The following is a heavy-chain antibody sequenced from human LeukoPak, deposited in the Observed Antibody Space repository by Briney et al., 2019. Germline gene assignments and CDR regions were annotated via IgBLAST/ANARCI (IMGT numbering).Heavy chain of an antibody. CDR3: AGLGVMVLVYQSES. V-gene: IGHV4-39*07. CDR2: ISYSGNT. CDR1: GGSVSSSKYL. Sequence: PSETLSLSCAVSGGSVSSSKYLWGWIRQPPGKELEWIGSISYSGNTDYNPSLKSRVTLSVDTSKNQFSLKLTSVTAADSAVYYCAGLGVMVLVYQSESWGQGTPVTVSS. J-gene: IGHJ1*01. D-gene: IGHD2-8*01.